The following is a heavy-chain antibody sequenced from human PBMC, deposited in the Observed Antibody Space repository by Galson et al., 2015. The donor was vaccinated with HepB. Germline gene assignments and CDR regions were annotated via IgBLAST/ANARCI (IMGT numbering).Heavy chain of an antibody. CDR1: GYTFTSYG. D-gene: IGHD3-10*01. CDR3: ARDLAPRWFGELQCSWFDP. CDR2: ISAYNGNT. Sequence: SVKVSCKASGYTFTSYGISWVRQAPGQGLEWMGWISAYNGNTNYAQKLQGRVTMTTDTSTSTAYMELRSLRSDDTAVYYCARDLAPRWFGELQCSWFDPWGPGTLVTVSS. J-gene: IGHJ5*02. V-gene: IGHV1-18*01.